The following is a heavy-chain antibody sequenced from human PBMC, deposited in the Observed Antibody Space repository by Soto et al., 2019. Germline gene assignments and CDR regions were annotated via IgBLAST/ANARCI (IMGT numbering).Heavy chain of an antibody. V-gene: IGHV6-1*01. J-gene: IGHJ3*02. Sequence: SPTLSLTCAISGDSVSSNSAAWNWIRQSPSRGLEWLGRTYYRSKWYNDYAVSVKSRITINPDTSKNQFSLQLNSVTPEDTAVYYCARVDKGLTKTKRGLQLRDRDAFDIWGQGTMVTVSS. CDR1: GDSVSSNSAA. CDR3: ARVDKGLTKTKRGLQLRDRDAFDI. CDR2: TYYRSKWYN. D-gene: IGHD2-2*03.